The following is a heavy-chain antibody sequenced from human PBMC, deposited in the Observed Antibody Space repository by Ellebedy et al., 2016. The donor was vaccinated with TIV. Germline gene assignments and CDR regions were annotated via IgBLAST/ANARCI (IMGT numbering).Heavy chain of an antibody. V-gene: IGHV4-39*07. D-gene: IGHD6-19*01. J-gene: IGHJ4*02. Sequence: MPSETLSLTCTVSGGSISSSSYYWGWIRQPPGKGLEWIGEINHSGSTNYNPSRKSRVTISVDTSKNQFSLKLSSVTAADTAVYYCARGRGRVNIAVAGTDFDYWGQGTLVTVSS. CDR3: ARGRGRVNIAVAGTDFDY. CDR2: INHSGST. CDR1: GGSISSSSYY.